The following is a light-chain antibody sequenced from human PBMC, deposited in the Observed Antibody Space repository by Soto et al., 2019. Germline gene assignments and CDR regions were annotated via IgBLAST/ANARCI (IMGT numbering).Light chain of an antibody. CDR2: GAS. CDR1: QGISSW. J-gene: IGKJ4*01. V-gene: IGKV1-12*01. CDR3: QQANSFPFT. Sequence: DIQMTQSPSSVSASVGERITITCRASQGISSWLVWYQQKPGKAPKLLIYGASSLQSGVPSRFSGSGSGTDFTLTISSLQPEDFATYYCQQANSFPFTFGGGTKLEIK.